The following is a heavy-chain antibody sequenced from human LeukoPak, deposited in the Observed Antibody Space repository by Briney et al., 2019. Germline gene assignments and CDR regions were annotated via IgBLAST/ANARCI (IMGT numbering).Heavy chain of an antibody. V-gene: IGHV4-59*01. CDR1: GGSISSYY. CDR3: ARDDGGNSIDAFDI. Sequence: PSETLSLTCTVSGGSISSYYWSWIRQPPGKGLEWIGYIYYSGSTKYNPSLKSRVTISVDASKTQFSLKLSSVTAADTAVYYCARDDGGNSIDAFDIWGQGTMVTVSS. D-gene: IGHD4-23*01. CDR2: IYYSGST. J-gene: IGHJ3*02.